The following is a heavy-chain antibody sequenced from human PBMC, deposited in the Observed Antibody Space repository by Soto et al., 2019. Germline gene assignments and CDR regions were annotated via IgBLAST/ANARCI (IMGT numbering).Heavy chain of an antibody. Sequence: VGSLRLSCAASGFTFSSYAMSWVRQAPGKGLEWVSAISGSGGSTYYADSVKGRFTISRDNSKNTLYLQMNSLRAEDTAVYYCARDSSSSWSYYYYYGMDVWGQGTTVTVSS. CDR1: GFTFSSYA. D-gene: IGHD6-13*01. CDR2: ISGSGGST. V-gene: IGHV3-23*01. CDR3: ARDSSSSWSYYYYYGMDV. J-gene: IGHJ6*02.